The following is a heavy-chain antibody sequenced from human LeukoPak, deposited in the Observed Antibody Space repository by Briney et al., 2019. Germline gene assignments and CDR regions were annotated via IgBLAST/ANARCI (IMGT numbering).Heavy chain of an antibody. CDR3: ASEPLSTT. Sequence: GGSLRLSCAASGFTFNDYAMSWVRQAPGKGLEWVSSISSSSSYIYYADSVKGRFTISRDNAKNSLYLQMNSLRAEDTAVYYCASEPLSTTWGQGTLVTVSS. CDR2: ISSSSSYI. D-gene: IGHD2-2*01. CDR1: GFTFNDYA. V-gene: IGHV3-21*01. J-gene: IGHJ5*02.